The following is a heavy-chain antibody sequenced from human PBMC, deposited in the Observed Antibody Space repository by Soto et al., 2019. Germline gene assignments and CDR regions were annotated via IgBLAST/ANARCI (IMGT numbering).Heavy chain of an antibody. CDR2: ISPGNDNT. D-gene: IGHD2-8*01. CDR3: ARANGAFDI. J-gene: IGHJ3*02. V-gene: IGHV1-3*01. Sequence: RASVKVSCKASGYSFTNYAMHWVRQAPGQSLEWMGWISPGNDNTKYSQKLQGRVTITIDTSASTAYMELSSLRSEDTAVYYCARANGAFDIWGQGTMVTVSS. CDR1: GYSFTNYA.